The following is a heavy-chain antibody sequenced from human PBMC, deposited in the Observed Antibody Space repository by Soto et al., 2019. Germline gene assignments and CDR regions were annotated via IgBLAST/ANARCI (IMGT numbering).Heavy chain of an antibody. CDR1: GFTFSSYS. CDR2: ISSSSSYI. D-gene: IGHD2-15*01. V-gene: IGHV3-21*01. CDR3: ARDCSGGSCYVASSDN. Sequence: EVQLVESGGGLVKPGGSLRLSCAASGFTFSSYSMNWVRLAPGKGLEWVSSISSSSSYIYYADSVKGRFTISRDNAKNSLYLQMNSLRAEDTAVYYCARDCSGGSCYVASSDNWGQGTLVTVSS. J-gene: IGHJ4*02.